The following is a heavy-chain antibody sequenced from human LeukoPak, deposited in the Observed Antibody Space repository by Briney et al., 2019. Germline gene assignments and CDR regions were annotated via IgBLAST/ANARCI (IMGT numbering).Heavy chain of an antibody. CDR1: GYSFTSYW. Sequence: GESLKISCKGSGYSFTSYWISWVRQMPGKGLEWMGRIDPSDSYTNYSPSFQGHVTISADKSISTAYLQWSSLRASDTAMYYCAIKYYYYYGMDVWGQGTTVTVSS. J-gene: IGHJ6*02. CDR3: AIKYYYYYGMDV. CDR2: IDPSDSYT. V-gene: IGHV5-10-1*01.